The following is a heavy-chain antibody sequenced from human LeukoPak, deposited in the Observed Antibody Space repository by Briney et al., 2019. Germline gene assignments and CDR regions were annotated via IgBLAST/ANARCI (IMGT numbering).Heavy chain of an antibody. D-gene: IGHD3-10*01. V-gene: IGHV3-30*18. CDR2: ISYDGSNK. CDR1: GFTFSSYG. J-gene: IGHJ4*02. Sequence: GRSLRLSCAASGFTFSSYGMHWVRQAPGKGLEWVAVISYDGSNKYYADSVKGRFTISRDNSKNTLYLQMNSLRAEDTAVYYCAKVITMVRGVIIRGPSTKYYFDYWGQGTLVTVSS. CDR3: AKVITMVRGVIIRGPSTKYYFDY.